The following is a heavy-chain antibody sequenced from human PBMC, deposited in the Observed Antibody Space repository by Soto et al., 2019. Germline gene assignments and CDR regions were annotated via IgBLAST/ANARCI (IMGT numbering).Heavy chain of an antibody. D-gene: IGHD5-18*01. Sequence: PGGSLRLSCAASGFTFSGSAMSWVRRAPGEGLEWVSAITGGGGATYYADSVKGRFTISRDNSQNTLYMQMNSLRAEDTAAYYCVKGSASARPYYFDSWGQGTLVTVSS. J-gene: IGHJ4*02. V-gene: IGHV3-23*01. CDR3: VKGSASARPYYFDS. CDR2: ITGGGGAT. CDR1: GFTFSGSA.